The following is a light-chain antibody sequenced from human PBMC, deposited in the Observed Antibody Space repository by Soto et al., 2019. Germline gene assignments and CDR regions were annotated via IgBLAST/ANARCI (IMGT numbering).Light chain of an antibody. CDR2: EVN. J-gene: IGLJ3*02. Sequence: QSVLTQPPSASGSPGQSVTISCTGTSSDVGAHNFVSWYQHHPGKAPKLMIYEVNRRPLGVPDRFSGSKSGSTASLTVSGLQPEDEADYYCSSYRGNYNWVFGGGTKLTVL. CDR3: SSYRGNYNWV. CDR1: SSDVGAHNF. V-gene: IGLV2-8*01.